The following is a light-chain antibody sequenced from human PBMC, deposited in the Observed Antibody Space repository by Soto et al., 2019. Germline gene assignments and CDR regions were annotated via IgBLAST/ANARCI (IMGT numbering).Light chain of an antibody. J-gene: IGLJ2*01. CDR1: SSDVGGHNY. V-gene: IGLV2-14*01. CDR2: EVS. Sequence: QSVLTQPASVSGSPGQSVTISCTGASSDVGGHNYVSWYQQHPGIAPKLVIYEVSNRPSGVPNRFSGSKSDNTASLTISGLQAEDEADYYCSSYMSSSTSVVFGGGTQLTVL. CDR3: SSYMSSSTSVV.